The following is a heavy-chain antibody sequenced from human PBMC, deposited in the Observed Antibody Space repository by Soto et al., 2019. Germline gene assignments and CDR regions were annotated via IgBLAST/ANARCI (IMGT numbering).Heavy chain of an antibody. J-gene: IGHJ4*02. CDR1: GFTFSSYG. Sequence: QVQLVESGGGVVQPGRSLRLSCAASGFTFSSYGMHWVRQAPGKGLEWVAVISYDGSNKYYADSVKGRFTISRDNSKNTLYLQMNSLRAEDTAVYYCAKDMALYGDYDSYAYYWGQGTLVTVSS. CDR2: ISYDGSNK. D-gene: IGHD4-17*01. CDR3: AKDMALYGDYDSYAYY. V-gene: IGHV3-30*18.